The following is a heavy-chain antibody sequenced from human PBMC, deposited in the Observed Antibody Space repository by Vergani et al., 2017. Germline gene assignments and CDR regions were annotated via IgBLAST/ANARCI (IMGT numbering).Heavy chain of an antibody. D-gene: IGHD6-25*01. J-gene: IGHJ4*02. CDR2: INPSGGST. CDR3: AVYSSAPLFDY. V-gene: IGHV1-46*01. CDR1: GYTFTNYY. Sequence: QVLLVQSGAEVKKPGASVRVSCQTSGYTFTNYYIHWVRQAPGQGLEWMGIINPSGGSTTYAQQFQGRLTMTRDTSTSTVYMDLSNLRSEDTAVYYCAVYSSAPLFDYGGQGTLVTVSS.